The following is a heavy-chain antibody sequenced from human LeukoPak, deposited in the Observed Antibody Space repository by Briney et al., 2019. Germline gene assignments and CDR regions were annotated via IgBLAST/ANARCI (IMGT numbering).Heavy chain of an antibody. CDR3: ATEGGVGWFDP. V-gene: IGHV3-30*03. D-gene: IGHD2-8*01. CDR1: GFTFSSYG. J-gene: IGHJ5*02. CDR2: ISYDGSNK. Sequence: PGRSLRLSCAASGFTFSSYGMHWVRQAPGKGLEWVAVISYDGSNKYYADSVKGRFTISRDNSKSTLYLQMNSLSTEDTAVYYCATEGGVGWFDPWGQGTLVTVSS.